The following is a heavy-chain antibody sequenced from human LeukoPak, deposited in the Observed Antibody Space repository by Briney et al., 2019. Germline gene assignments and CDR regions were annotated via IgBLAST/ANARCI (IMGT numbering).Heavy chain of an antibody. D-gene: IGHD4-17*01. CDR1: GFAFSNTG. CDR3: ARDAGGAWPFDY. CDR2: ISPTGEGT. V-gene: IGHV3-23*01. Sequence: GGSLRLSCATSGFAFSNTGMTWVRQAPDRGLEWVSTISPTGEGTHYADSVKGRFTISRDNSKNTLSLFMDSPRADDTATYYCARDAGGAWPFDYWGQGTRVIVSS. J-gene: IGHJ4*02.